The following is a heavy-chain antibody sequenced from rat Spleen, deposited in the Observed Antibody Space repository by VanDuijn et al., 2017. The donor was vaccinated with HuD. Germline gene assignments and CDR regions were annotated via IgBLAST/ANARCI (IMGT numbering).Heavy chain of an antibody. CDR3: ARHYYDGTYYYFDY. J-gene: IGHJ2*01. CDR2: ISNARGIS. CDR1: GFTFNNYW. V-gene: IGHV5-31*01. Sequence: EVQLVESGGGLVQPGRSLKLSCVASGFTFNNYWMTWVRQAPGLGLEWIASISNARGISYYPDSVKGRFTISRDIANSTKYLQMDSLRSEDKATYYCARHYYDGTYYYFDYWGQGVMVTVSS. D-gene: IGHD1-12*02.